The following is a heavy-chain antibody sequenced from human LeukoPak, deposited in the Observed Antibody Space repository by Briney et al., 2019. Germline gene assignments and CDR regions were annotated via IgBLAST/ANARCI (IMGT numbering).Heavy chain of an antibody. CDR3: AREGGSMVRGVIEYYYYVDV. J-gene: IGHJ6*03. V-gene: IGHV1-8*01. Sequence: GASVKVSCKASGYTFTSYDINWVRQATGQGLEWMGWMNPNSGNTGYAQKFQGRVTMTRNTSISTAYMELSSLRSEDTAVYYCAREGGSMVRGVIEYYYYVDVWGKGTTVTISS. CDR2: MNPNSGNT. D-gene: IGHD3-10*01. CDR1: GYTFTSYD.